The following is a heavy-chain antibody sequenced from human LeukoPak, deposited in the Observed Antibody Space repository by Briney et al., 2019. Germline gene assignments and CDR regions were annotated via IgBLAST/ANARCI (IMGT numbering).Heavy chain of an antibody. D-gene: IGHD2-21*01. Sequence: SETLSLTCSVSGDSITSPGYSWTWIRQPPGKGLEWIGFISDTEQSDYSPALKRRGFISRDASKNEFSLKLTSVTAADTAVYFCARDVVVTSSPDACDIWGPGKMVIVSS. CDR1: GDSITSPGYS. CDR2: ISDTEQS. CDR3: ARDVVVTSSPDACDI. J-gene: IGHJ3*02. V-gene: IGHV4-31*03.